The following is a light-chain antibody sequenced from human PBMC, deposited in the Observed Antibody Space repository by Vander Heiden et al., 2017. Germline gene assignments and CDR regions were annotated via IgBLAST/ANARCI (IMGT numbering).Light chain of an antibody. V-gene: IGKV4-1*01. J-gene: IGKJ1*01. Sequence: DIVMTQSPDSLAVSLGERAAINCKSSLSVLYSSNNKNYLAWYQQKPGQPPKLLIYWASTREYGVPDRFSGSGFGTDFTLTSSSRQAEDVAAYYGQQDYSTWTFGQGTKVEIK. CDR3: QQDYSTWT. CDR1: LSVLYSSNNKNY. CDR2: WAS.